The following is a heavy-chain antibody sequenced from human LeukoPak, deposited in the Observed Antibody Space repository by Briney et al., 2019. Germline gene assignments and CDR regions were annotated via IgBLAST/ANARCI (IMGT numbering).Heavy chain of an antibody. CDR2: IYSGGNT. J-gene: IGHJ4*02. D-gene: IGHD3-22*01. V-gene: IGHV3-53*01. Sequence: GGPLRLSCAASGLTVSSNCMSWVRQAPGEGLEWVSFIYSGGNTYYADSVKGRFTISRDNSKNTVHLQMNSLRAEDTAMYYCARRAGDYSHPYDYWGQGTLVTVSS. CDR1: GLTVSSNC. CDR3: ARRAGDYSHPYDY.